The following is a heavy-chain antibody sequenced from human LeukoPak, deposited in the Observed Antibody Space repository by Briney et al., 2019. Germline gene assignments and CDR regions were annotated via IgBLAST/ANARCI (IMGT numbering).Heavy chain of an antibody. CDR1: GGSFSGYY. Sequence: SETLSLTCAVYGGSFSGYYWSWIRQPPGKGLEWIGEINHSGSTNYNPSLKSRVTISVDTSKNQFSLKLSSVTAAYTAVYYCARVFPEIIIAAAGNDAFDIWGQGTMVTVSS. CDR3: ARVFPEIIIAAAGNDAFDI. J-gene: IGHJ3*02. V-gene: IGHV4-34*01. D-gene: IGHD6-13*01. CDR2: INHSGST.